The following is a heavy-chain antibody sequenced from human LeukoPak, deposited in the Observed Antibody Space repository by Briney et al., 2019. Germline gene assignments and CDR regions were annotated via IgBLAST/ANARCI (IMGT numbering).Heavy chain of an antibody. J-gene: IGHJ4*02. CDR2: ISYDGSNK. CDR1: GFTFSSYA. Sequence: GGSLRLSCAASGFTFSSYAMHWVRQAPGKGLEWVAVISYDGSNKYYADSVKGRFTISRDNSKNTLYLQMNSLRAEDTAVYYCARGKPNPIDYWGQGTLVTVSS. D-gene: IGHD1-14*01. V-gene: IGHV3-30*04. CDR3: ARGKPNPIDY.